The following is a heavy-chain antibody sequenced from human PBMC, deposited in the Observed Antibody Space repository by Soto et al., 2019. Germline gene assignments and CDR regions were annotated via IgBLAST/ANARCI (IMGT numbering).Heavy chain of an antibody. Sequence: HPGGSLRLSCAASGFTFSSYAMHWVRQAPGKGLEWVAVISYDGSNKYYADSVKGRFTISRDNSKNTLYLQMNSLRAEDTAVYYCARDPYSSGWYQGTSYNRPAYFDYWGQGTLVTVSS. J-gene: IGHJ4*02. CDR2: ISYDGSNK. V-gene: IGHV3-30-3*01. D-gene: IGHD6-19*01. CDR3: ARDPYSSGWYQGTSYNRPAYFDY. CDR1: GFTFSSYA.